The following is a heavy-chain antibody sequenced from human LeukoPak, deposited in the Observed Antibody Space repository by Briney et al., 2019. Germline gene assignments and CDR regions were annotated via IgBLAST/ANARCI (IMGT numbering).Heavy chain of an antibody. CDR3: AKEAGKYYYDSSGYYHY. V-gene: IGHV3-23*01. J-gene: IGHJ4*02. Sequence: GGSLRLSCAGSGFIFSSYTMNWVRQAPGKGLKWASAIIGSGGSTYYADSVKGRFTTSRDNSKNTLYLQMNSLRAEDTAVYYCAKEAGKYYYDSSGYYHYWGQGTLVTVSS. CDR1: GFIFSSYT. D-gene: IGHD3-22*01. CDR2: IIGSGGST.